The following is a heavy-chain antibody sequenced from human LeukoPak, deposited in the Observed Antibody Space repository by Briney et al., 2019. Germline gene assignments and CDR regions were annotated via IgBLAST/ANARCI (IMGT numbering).Heavy chain of an antibody. CDR2: INPSGGST. CDR1: GYTFRNYG. D-gene: IGHD3-3*01. CDR3: ARDWNNWFDP. V-gene: IGHV1-46*01. Sequence: ASVKGSCKASGYTFRNYGISWVRQAPGQGLEWMGIINPSGGSTSYAQKFQGRVTMTRDTSTSTVYMELSSLRSEDTAVYYCARDWNNWFDPWGQGTLVTVSS. J-gene: IGHJ5*02.